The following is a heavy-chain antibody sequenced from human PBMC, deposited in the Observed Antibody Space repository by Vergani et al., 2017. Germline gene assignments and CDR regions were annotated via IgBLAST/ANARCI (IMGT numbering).Heavy chain of an antibody. D-gene: IGHD3-16*01. CDR1: GWSFSGYY. V-gene: IGHV4-34*01. CDR3: ARQFWVSQGVGAFET. J-gene: IGHJ3*02. CDR2: INHSGST. Sequence: QVQLQQWGAGLLKPSETLSLTCAVYGWSFSGYYWSWIRQPPGKGLEWIGEINHSGSTNYNPSLKSRVTISVDTSKNQFSLKLSSVTAADTAVYYCARQFWVSQGVGAFETWGRGTEVSVSS.